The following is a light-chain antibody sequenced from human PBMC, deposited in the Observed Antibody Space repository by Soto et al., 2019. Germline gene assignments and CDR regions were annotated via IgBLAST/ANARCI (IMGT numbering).Light chain of an antibody. J-gene: IGKJ1*01. CDR1: QSVSGNF. CDR3: QQYGSSGT. CDR2: DIF. Sequence: EIVLTQSPGTLSLSPGERATLSCRASQSVSGNFLAWYQEKPGQAPRLLIYDIFTRATGVPTRISGSGSGTEFTLTISSLQSEDFAVYYCQQYGSSGTFGQGTKVDIK. V-gene: IGKV3-20*01.